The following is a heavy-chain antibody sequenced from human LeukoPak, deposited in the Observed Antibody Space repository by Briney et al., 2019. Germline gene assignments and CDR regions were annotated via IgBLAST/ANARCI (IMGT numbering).Heavy chain of an antibody. CDR2: IYYSGST. Sequence: PSETLSLTCIVSGGSISSISSNNYHWGWIRQHPGKGLEWIGSIYYSGSTYYNPSLKSRVTISVDTSKNQFSLKLSSVTAADTVLYYCAREMGVVTAHGIDVWGQGTTVTVSS. J-gene: IGHJ6*02. CDR1: GGSISSISSNNYH. CDR3: AREMGVVTAHGIDV. D-gene: IGHD4-23*01. V-gene: IGHV4-39*02.